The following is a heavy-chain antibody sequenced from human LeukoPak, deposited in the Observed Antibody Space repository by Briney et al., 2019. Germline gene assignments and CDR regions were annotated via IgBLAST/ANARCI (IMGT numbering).Heavy chain of an antibody. V-gene: IGHV3-30*02. J-gene: IGHJ6*04. CDR3: AELGITMIGGV. CDR2: IRYDGSDK. Sequence: GGSLRLSCAASGFTFNTYGMHWVRQAPGKGLEWVAFIRYDGSDKFYADSVQGRFTVSRDNSKNTVSLQMNSLRREDAAVYYCAELGITMIGGVWGKGTTVTISS. D-gene: IGHD3-10*02. CDR1: GFTFNTYG.